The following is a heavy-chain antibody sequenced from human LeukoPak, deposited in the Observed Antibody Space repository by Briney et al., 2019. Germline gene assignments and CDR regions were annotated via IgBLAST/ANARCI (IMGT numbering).Heavy chain of an antibody. CDR1: GFTFDEYA. CDR3: TKGAIALVRGVFDY. V-gene: IGHV3-9*01. Sequence: GGSLRLSCAASGFTFDEYAMHWVRQLPGKGLEWVSGIDWNSGGVAYADSVKGQFTISRDNAKNSLYLQMNSLRAEDTALYYCTKGAIALVRGVFDYWGQGTLVTVSS. J-gene: IGHJ4*02. D-gene: IGHD3-10*01. CDR2: IDWNSGGV.